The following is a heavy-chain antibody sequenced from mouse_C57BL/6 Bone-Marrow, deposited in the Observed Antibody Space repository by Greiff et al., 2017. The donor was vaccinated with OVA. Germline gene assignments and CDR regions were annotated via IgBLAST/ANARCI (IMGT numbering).Heavy chain of an antibody. CDR1: GFTFSSYG. V-gene: IGHV5-6*01. D-gene: IGHD1-1*01. Sequence: DVQLVESGGDLVKPGGSLKLSCAASGFTFSSYGMSWVRQTPDKRLEWVATISSGGSYTYYPDSVKGRFTISRDNAKNTLYLQMSSLKSEDTAMYYCARHDGSSSFAYWGQGTLVTVSA. J-gene: IGHJ3*01. CDR3: ARHDGSSSFAY. CDR2: ISSGGSYT.